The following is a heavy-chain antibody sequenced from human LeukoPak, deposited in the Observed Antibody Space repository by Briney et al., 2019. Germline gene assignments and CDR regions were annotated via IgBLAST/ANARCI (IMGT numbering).Heavy chain of an antibody. V-gene: IGHV4-59*08. Sequence: PSETLSLTCTVSGGSMRSYYWSWIRQPPGKGVEWIGYIYNTGSSNHNPSLKNRVTISFDKSKSQLSLNLSSVTAADTAIYYCARHGKMNLVRGAFWYFDLWGRGTLVTVSS. D-gene: IGHD3-10*01. J-gene: IGHJ2*01. CDR3: ARHGKMNLVRGAFWYFDL. CDR1: GGSMRSYY. CDR2: IYNTGSS.